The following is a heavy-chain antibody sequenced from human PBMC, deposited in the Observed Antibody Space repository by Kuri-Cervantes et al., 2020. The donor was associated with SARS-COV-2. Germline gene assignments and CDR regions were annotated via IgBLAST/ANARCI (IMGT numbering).Heavy chain of an antibody. CDR3: ARDSRSSYQVLLDHYYYSYMDV. J-gene: IGHJ6*03. Sequence: SETLSLTCTVSGGSISSSSYYWGWIRQPPGKGLEWIGNIYYSGSTFYNPSLRSRVTMSLDMSKSQFSLKLTSATAPDTAVYYCARDSRSSYQVLLDHYYYSYMDVWDKGTTVTVSS. V-gene: IGHV4-39*07. CDR2: IYYSGST. CDR1: GGSISSSSYY. D-gene: IGHD3/OR15-3a*01.